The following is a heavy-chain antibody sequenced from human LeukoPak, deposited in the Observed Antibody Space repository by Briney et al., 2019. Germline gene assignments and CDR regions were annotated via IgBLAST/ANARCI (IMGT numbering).Heavy chain of an antibody. D-gene: IGHD2-2*01. CDR2: IYTSGST. CDR3: ARDVVVVPAAKKVNWFDP. Sequence: PSETLSLTCTVSGGSISSYYWSWIRQPAGKGLEWIGRIYTSGSTNYNPSLKSRVTMSVDTSKNQFSLKLSSVTAADTAVYYCARDVVVVPAAKKVNWFDPWGQGTLVTVSS. CDR1: GGSISSYY. V-gene: IGHV4-4*07. J-gene: IGHJ5*02.